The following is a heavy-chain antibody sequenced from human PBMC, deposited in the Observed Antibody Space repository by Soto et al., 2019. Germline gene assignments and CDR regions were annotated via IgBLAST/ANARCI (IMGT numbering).Heavy chain of an antibody. CDR2: IKSKTDGGTT. Sequence: PGGSLRLSCAASGFTFSNAWMNWVRQAPGKGLEWVGRIKSKTDGGTTDYAAPVKGRFTISRDDSINTLYLQMNSLKTEDTAVFYCTTASPVSSSSWYYFDYWGQGTLVTVSS. CDR3: TTASPVSSSSWYYFDY. V-gene: IGHV3-15*07. D-gene: IGHD6-13*01. J-gene: IGHJ4*02. CDR1: GFTFSNAW.